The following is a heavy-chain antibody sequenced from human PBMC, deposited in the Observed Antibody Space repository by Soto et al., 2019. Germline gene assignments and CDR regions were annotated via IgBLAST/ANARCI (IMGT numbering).Heavy chain of an antibody. CDR2: ISFSGSII. J-gene: IGHJ4*02. CDR3: ARGYTKFDY. D-gene: IGHD2-2*02. V-gene: IGHV3-48*01. Sequence: EVQLVESGGGLVQPGGSLRLSCAASGFTFSSYSMNWVRQAPGKGLECLSFISFSGSIINYADSVKGRFTISRDSAKNSVYLQMTGLRAEDTAVYYCARGYTKFDYWGQGTLVTVSA. CDR1: GFTFSSYS.